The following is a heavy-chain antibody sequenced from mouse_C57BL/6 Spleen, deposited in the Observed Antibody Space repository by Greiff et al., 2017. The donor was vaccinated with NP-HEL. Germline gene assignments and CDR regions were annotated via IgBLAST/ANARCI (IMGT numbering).Heavy chain of an antibody. J-gene: IGHJ3*01. CDR3: ARYGYDAGGFAY. D-gene: IGHD2-2*01. CDR1: GYTFTDYN. V-gene: IGHV1-22*01. Sequence: VQLQQSGPELVKPGASVKMSCKASGYTFTDYNMHWVKQSHGKSLEWIGYINPNNGGTSYNQKFKGKATLTVNKSSSTAYMELRSLTSEDSAVYYCARYGYDAGGFAYWGQGTLVTVSA. CDR2: INPNNGGT.